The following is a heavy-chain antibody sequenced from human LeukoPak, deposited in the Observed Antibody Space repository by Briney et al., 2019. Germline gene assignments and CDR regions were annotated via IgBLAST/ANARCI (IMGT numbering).Heavy chain of an antibody. V-gene: IGHV4-59*01. CDR3: ARVYGSGWSDWFDP. CDR1: GGSISSYY. J-gene: IGHJ5*02. D-gene: IGHD6-19*01. CDR2: IYYSGST. Sequence: PSETLSLTCTVSGGSISSYYWSWIRQPPGKGLEWIGYIYYSGSTNYNPSLKSRVTISVDTSKNQFSLKLSSVTAADTAVYYCARVYGSGWSDWFDPWGQGTLVTVSS.